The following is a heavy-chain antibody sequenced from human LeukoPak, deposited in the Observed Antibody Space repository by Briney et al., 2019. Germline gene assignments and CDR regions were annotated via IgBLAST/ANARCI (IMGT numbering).Heavy chain of an antibody. CDR3: AGGQMFTSGGFES. Sequence: PGGSLRLSCAASAFSVSDKYMSWVRQAPGKGLEWVSVPYTGGDTFYADSVRGRFTISRDNFRNTVSLQMNSLRADDTALYYCAGGQMFTSGGFESWGQGALVTVSS. CDR2: PYTGGDT. D-gene: IGHD6-19*01. V-gene: IGHV3-53*01. CDR1: AFSVSDKY. J-gene: IGHJ4*02.